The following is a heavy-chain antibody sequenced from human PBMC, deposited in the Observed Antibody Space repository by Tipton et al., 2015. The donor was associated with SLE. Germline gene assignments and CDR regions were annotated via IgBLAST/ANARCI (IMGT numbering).Heavy chain of an antibody. D-gene: IGHD3-16*01. CDR3: ARAMRRWGRAGGFDF. Sequence: QLVQSGGGLIQPGGSLRLSCAASGFTVSSNYMTWVRQAPGKGLEWVSLIYADGRTYYGDSVKGRFTISRDNSKNTLYLQINSLRADDTAVYYCARAMRRWGRAGGFDFWGQGTVVTVSS. CDR2: IYADGRT. V-gene: IGHV3-53*01. J-gene: IGHJ4*02. CDR1: GFTVSSNY.